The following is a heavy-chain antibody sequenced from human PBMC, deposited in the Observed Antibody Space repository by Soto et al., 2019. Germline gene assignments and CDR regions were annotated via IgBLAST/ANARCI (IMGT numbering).Heavy chain of an antibody. CDR3: AREYTYYYASGSSQ. Sequence: PSETLSLTCTVSGGSISSGDYYWSWIRQPPGKGLEWIGYIYYSGSTYYNPSLKSRVTISVDTSKNQFSLKLSSVTAANTAVYYCAREYTYYYASGSSQWGQGTQVTV. CDR1: GGSISSGDYY. D-gene: IGHD3-10*01. J-gene: IGHJ4*02. CDR2: IYYSGST. V-gene: IGHV4-30-4*01.